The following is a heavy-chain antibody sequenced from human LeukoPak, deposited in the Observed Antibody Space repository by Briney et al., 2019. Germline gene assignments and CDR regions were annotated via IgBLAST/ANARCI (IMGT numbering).Heavy chain of an antibody. J-gene: IGHJ4*02. CDR2: IYYSGST. V-gene: IGHV4-39*07. Sequence: PSETLSLTCTVSGGSISSGSYYWGWIRQPPGKGLEWIGSIYYSGSTYYNPSLKSRVTISVDTSKNQFSLKLSSVTAADTAVYYCARRAGAYSHPYDYWGQGTLVTVSS. CDR3: ARRAGAYSHPYDY. CDR1: GGSISSGSYY. D-gene: IGHD4/OR15-4a*01.